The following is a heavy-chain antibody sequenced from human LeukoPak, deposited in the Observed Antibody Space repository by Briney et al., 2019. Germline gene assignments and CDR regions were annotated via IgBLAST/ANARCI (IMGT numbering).Heavy chain of an antibody. CDR3: VSLLAYFDY. Sequence: SETLSLSCTVSGVSISTSSYHWGWIRQPPEKRLEWIASIYYSGCTYYRPSIKSRFTISVDTSTNQFSLNMSYLIAADTAVYYCVSLLAYFDYWGQGTLVSVCS. CDR2: IYYSGCT. V-gene: IGHV4-39*01. J-gene: IGHJ4*02. D-gene: IGHD3-3*01. CDR1: GVSISTSSYH.